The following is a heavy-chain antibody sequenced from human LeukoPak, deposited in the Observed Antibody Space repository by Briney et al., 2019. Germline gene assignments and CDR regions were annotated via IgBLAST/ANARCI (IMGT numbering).Heavy chain of an antibody. V-gene: IGHV4-34*01. CDR2: INHSGST. D-gene: IGHD6-19*01. CDR3: ARGRVPSSGWYGFFFGFDP. CDR1: GESFSGYY. Sequence: KPSETLSLTCAVYGESFSGYYWSRIRQPPGKGLEWIGEINHSGSTNYNPSLKSRVTISVDTSKNQFSLKLSSVTAADTAVYYCARGRVPSSGWYGFFFGFDPWGQGTLVTVFS. J-gene: IGHJ5*02.